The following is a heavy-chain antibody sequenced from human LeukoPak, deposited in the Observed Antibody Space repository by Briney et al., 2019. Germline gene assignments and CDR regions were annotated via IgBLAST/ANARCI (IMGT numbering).Heavy chain of an antibody. CDR3: ARVGFTRGHYNPRDAFDI. CDR1: GGSTITHY. Sequence: SETLSLACTVSGGSTITHYRSWTRQTPGEGLEWIGYIYYSGSTNYKPSLKSRVTMSKDTSKNQFSLRLISVTAADTAVYFCARVGFTRGHYNPRDAFDIWGQGTMVTVSS. D-gene: IGHD3-22*01. V-gene: IGHV4-59*11. J-gene: IGHJ3*02. CDR2: IYYSGST.